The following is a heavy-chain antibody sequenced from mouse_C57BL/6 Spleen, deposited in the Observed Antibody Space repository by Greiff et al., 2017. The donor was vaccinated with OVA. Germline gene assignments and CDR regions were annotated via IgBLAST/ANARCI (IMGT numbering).Heavy chain of an antibody. Sequence: DVKLQESGAELVKPGASVKLSCTASGFNIKDYYMHWVKQRTEQGLEWIGRIDPEDGETKYAPKFQGKATITADTSSNTAYLQLSSLTSEDTAVYYCARSPYGNHGRGAMDYWGQGTSVTVSS. CDR1: GFNIKDYY. CDR3: ARSPYGNHGRGAMDY. V-gene: IGHV14-2*01. D-gene: IGHD2-1*01. CDR2: IDPEDGET. J-gene: IGHJ4*01.